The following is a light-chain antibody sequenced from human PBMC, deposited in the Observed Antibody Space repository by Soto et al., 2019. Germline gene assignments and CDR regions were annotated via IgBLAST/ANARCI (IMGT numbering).Light chain of an antibody. CDR1: QNITKF. CDR3: QQTFSAPGT. CDR2: VTS. J-gene: IGKJ1*01. Sequence: DIQMTQSPSSLSASVGDRVSVTCRTSQNITKFLNWYQEKPGKAPKVLIYVTSNLENGVPSRFSGSGSGTHFTLSISSLQPEDFATYYRQQTFSAPGTFGPGTRVEVK. V-gene: IGKV1-39*01.